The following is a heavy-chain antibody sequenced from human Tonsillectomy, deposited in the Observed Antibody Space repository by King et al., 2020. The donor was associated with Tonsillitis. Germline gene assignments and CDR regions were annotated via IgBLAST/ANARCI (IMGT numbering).Heavy chain of an antibody. CDR3: AKDLSQLPSFGDNGFDS. CDR1: GFTFSNYW. D-gene: IGHD3-16*01. CDR2: IKQDGSEQ. Sequence: VQLVESGGTLVQPGGSLRLSCAASGFTFSNYWMNWVRQTPGKGLEWVAIIKQDGSEQYYVDSVKGRFTISRDNTKNSLHLQMNSLRAEDTAVYYCAKDLSQLPSFGDNGFDSWGQGTLVTVSS. J-gene: IGHJ5*01. V-gene: IGHV3-7*01.